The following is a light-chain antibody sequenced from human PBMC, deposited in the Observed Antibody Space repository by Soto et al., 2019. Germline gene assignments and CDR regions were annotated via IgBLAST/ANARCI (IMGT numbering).Light chain of an antibody. Sequence: DLQMTKTPSSLSASVGDRVTVTCRASQSISNHLNWYQQKPGKAPKLLIYAASNLHSGVPSRFSGSGSGTEFTLTISSLQLEDFATYYCQESYSRPPWMFGQGTKVDI. J-gene: IGKJ1*01. CDR2: AAS. V-gene: IGKV1-39*01. CDR1: QSISNH. CDR3: QESYSRPPWM.